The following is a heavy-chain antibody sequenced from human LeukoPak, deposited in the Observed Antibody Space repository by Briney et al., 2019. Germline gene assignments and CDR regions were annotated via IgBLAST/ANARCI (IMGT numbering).Heavy chain of an antibody. CDR1: GFAFSSYA. Sequence: PGGSLRLSCAASGFAFSSYAMSWVRQAAGKGLEWVSAISGSGGSTYYADSVKDRFTSSRDNSKNTLYLQINSLRAEDAAVYYCAKVDSSGYHKYYFEYWGQGTLVTVSS. D-gene: IGHD3-22*01. CDR3: AKVDSSGYHKYYFEY. J-gene: IGHJ4*02. CDR2: ISGSGGST. V-gene: IGHV3-23*01.